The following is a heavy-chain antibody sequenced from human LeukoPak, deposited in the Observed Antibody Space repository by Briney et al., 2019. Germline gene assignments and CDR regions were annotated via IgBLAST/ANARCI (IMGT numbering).Heavy chain of an antibody. V-gene: IGHV3-21*01. CDR3: ARGSVRGDYYYYGMDV. CDR1: GFTFSSYS. D-gene: IGHD3-10*01. Sequence: GGSLRLSCAAAGFTFSSYSMKWVRQAPGKGLEWVSSISSSSSYIYYADSVKGRFTISRDNAKNSLYLQMNSLRAEDTAVYYCARGSVRGDYYYYGMDVWGQGTTVTVSS. CDR2: ISSSSSYI. J-gene: IGHJ6*02.